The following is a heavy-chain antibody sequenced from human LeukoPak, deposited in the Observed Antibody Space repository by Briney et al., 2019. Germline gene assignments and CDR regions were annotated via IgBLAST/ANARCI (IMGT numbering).Heavy chain of an antibody. CDR2: ISSSGNTI. CDR1: GFIFSSYG. V-gene: IGHV3-48*01. CDR3: ARVGTSNWLFYFDQ. Sequence: GGSLRLSCAASGFIFSSYGMHWVRQAPGKGLEWISYISSSGNTIYYADSVKGRFTISRDNAKNSLSLEMNSLRAEDTAVYYCARVGTSNWLFYFDQWGQGTLVTVSS. J-gene: IGHJ4*02. D-gene: IGHD3-9*01.